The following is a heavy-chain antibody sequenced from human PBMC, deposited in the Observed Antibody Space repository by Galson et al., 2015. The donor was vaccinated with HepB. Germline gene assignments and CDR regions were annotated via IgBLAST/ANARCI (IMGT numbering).Heavy chain of an antibody. V-gene: IGHV3-21*01. CDR3: AVDYDFWTAYYTGRTTY. D-gene: IGHD3-3*01. Sequence: SLRLSCAASGFTFTTYSVKWVRQAPGKGLEWVSSFSSTSSYIDYADSVKGRFTISRDNAKNSLYLQMNSLRAEDTAVYYCAVDYDFWTAYYTGRTTYWGQGTLVTVSS. CDR2: FSSTSSYI. J-gene: IGHJ4*02. CDR1: GFTFTTYS.